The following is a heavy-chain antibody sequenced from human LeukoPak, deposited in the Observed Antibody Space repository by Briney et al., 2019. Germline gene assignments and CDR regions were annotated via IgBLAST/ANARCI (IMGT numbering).Heavy chain of an antibody. CDR2: IIPILGIA. D-gene: IGHD4-23*01. V-gene: IGHV1-69*04. CDR1: GGTFSSYA. Sequence: ASVKVSCKASGGTFSSYAISWVRQAPGQGLEWMGRIIPILGIANYAQKFQGRVTITADKSTSTAYMELSSLRSEDTAVYYCATGPFYGGNSERPHYFDYWGQGTLVTVSS. CDR3: ATGPFYGGNSERPHYFDY. J-gene: IGHJ4*02.